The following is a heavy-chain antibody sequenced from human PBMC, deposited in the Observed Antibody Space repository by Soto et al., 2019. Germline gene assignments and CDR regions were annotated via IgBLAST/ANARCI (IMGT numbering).Heavy chain of an antibody. CDR1: GFTFSDYA. V-gene: IGHV3-23*01. CDR2: MRGSGGSI. Sequence: EVQLLESGGGLVQPGGSLRLSCAGSGFTFSDYAISWVRQAPGKGLEWVSAMRGSGGSIYYADFVKGRFTISRDNSKNPVYLQMSSLRGEDTAIYYCAKTFGSNWLLDYWGRGTLVTVSS. J-gene: IGHJ4*02. D-gene: IGHD1-1*01. CDR3: AKTFGSNWLLDY.